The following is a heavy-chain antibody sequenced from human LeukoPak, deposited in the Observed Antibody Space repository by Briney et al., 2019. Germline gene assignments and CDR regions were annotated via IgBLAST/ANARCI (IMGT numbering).Heavy chain of an antibody. J-gene: IGHJ4*02. CDR1: GFNFRSYS. V-gene: IGHV3-21*01. CDR3: ASGNAWSFYYFDY. D-gene: IGHD3-10*01. Sequence: GGSLRLSCAAAGFNFRSYSMNWVRQAPGKGLEWVASIGSSSTYIYYADSVRGRFTISRDNAKNSLFLQMSSLRAEDTAVYYCASGNAWSFYYFDYWGQGTLVTVSS. CDR2: IGSSSTYI.